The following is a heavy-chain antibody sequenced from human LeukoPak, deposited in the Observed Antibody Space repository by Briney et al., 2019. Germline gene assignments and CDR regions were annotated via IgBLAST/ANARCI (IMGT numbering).Heavy chain of an antibody. CDR1: GYTFTLHS. CDR3: ARDRRSGSYDY. V-gene: IGHV7-4-1*02. CDR2: INTNTGNP. D-gene: IGHD3-10*01. J-gene: IGHJ4*02. Sequence: ASVKVSCKTSGYTFTLHSINWVRQAPGQGLEWMGYINTNTGNPTYAQGFTGRFVFSLDTSVSTAYLQISSLEAEDTAVYYCARDRRSGSYDYWGQGTLVTVSS.